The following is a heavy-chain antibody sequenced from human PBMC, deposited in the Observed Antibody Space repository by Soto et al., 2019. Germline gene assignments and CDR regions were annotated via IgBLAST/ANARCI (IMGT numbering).Heavy chain of an antibody. J-gene: IGHJ5*02. CDR1: GGTFSRYA. CDR3: ARDTYYYDSSGYYYEGMNWFDP. V-gene: IGHV1-69*13. D-gene: IGHD3-22*01. Sequence: SVKVCCKASGGTFSRYAISWVRQAPGQGLEWMGGIIPIFGTANYAQKFQGRVTITADESTSTAYRELSSLRSEDTAVYYCARDTYYYDSSGYYYEGMNWFDPWGQGTLVTVSS. CDR2: IIPIFGTA.